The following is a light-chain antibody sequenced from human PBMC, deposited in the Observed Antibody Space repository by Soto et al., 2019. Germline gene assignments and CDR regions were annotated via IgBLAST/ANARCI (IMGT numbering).Light chain of an antibody. Sequence: QSVLTQPPSVSGAPGQRVTISCSAGSSNIGAGYDVHWYQQLPGTAPKLLIYGNSNRPSGVPDRFSGSKSGTSASLAITGLQAEDEADYYCQSYDSSLSGYVFGTGTKVTVL. CDR1: SSNIGAGYD. V-gene: IGLV1-40*01. CDR2: GNS. CDR3: QSYDSSLSGYV. J-gene: IGLJ1*01.